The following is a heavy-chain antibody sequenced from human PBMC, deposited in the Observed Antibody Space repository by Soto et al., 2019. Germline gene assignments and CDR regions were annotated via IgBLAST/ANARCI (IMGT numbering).Heavy chain of an antibody. V-gene: IGHV4-61*01. Sequence: QVQLQESGPGLVKPSETLSLTCTVSGGSVSSGSYYWSWIRQPPGKGLEWIGYIYYSGSTNYNPSPKSPVTISVDTSKNQFSLKLSSVTAADTAVYYCARDGLRDDFGSGYFKHGMDVWGQGTTVTVSS. D-gene: IGHD3-3*01. CDR3: ARDGLRDDFGSGYFKHGMDV. CDR2: IYYSGST. CDR1: GGSVSSGSYY. J-gene: IGHJ6*02.